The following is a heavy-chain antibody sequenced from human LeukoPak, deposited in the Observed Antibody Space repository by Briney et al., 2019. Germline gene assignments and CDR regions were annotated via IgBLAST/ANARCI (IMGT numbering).Heavy chain of an antibody. Sequence: GGSLRLSCVASGFTFSSYGMHWVRQAPGKGLEWVAVIWYDGTNKYYADSVKGRFTISRDNSENTLYLQMNSLRAEDTAVYYCAKGERQRNSWFDPWGQGTLVTVSS. CDR2: IWYDGTNK. D-gene: IGHD6-13*01. J-gene: IGHJ5*02. V-gene: IGHV3-33*06. CDR1: GFTFSSYG. CDR3: AKGERQRNSWFDP.